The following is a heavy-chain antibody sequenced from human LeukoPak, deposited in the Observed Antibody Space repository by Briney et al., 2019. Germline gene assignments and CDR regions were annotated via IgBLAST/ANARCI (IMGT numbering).Heavy chain of an antibody. V-gene: IGHV1-18*01. D-gene: IGHD3-10*02. CDR3: ARCSGAYSNYYYYGMDV. CDR2: ISGYNGNT. CDR1: GYTFTSYG. Sequence: VASVKVSCKASGYTFTSYGISWVRQAPGQGLEWMGWISGYNGNTNYAQKLQGRVTMTTDTSTSTAYMELRSLRTDDTAVYYCARCSGAYSNYYYYGMDVWGQGTTVTVSS. J-gene: IGHJ6*02.